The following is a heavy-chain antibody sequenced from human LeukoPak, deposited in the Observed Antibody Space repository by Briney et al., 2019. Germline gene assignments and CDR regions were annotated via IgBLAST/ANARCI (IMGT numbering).Heavy chain of an antibody. CDR2: IYPRDSDT. Sequence: GESLKISCEGSGYSFTNYWIGWVRQMPGKGLEWMGIIYPRDSDTRYSPSFQGQVTISADKSISTAYLQWSSLKASDTAMYFCARRSEWQWLGAFDIWGQGTMVTVSS. D-gene: IGHD6-19*01. J-gene: IGHJ3*02. CDR3: ARRSEWQWLGAFDI. V-gene: IGHV5-51*01. CDR1: GYSFTNYW.